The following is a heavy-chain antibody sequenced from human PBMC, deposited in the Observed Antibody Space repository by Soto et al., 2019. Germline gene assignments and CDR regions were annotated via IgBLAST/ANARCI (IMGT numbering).Heavy chain of an antibody. Sequence: QVQLVQSGAEVKEPGSSVNVSCKTSGGTFGNTAVTWVRQVPGQGLEWIGGIVPLFGTANYAQKFRGRVMITADESTSTAYMALSSLRSDDTAIYYCARDGDPGSSFWSGPLGGGRFDPWGQGTLVTVSS. V-gene: IGHV1-69*12. CDR3: ARDGDPGSSFWSGPLGGGRFDP. J-gene: IGHJ5*02. CDR2: IVPLFGTA. D-gene: IGHD3-3*01. CDR1: GGTFGNTA.